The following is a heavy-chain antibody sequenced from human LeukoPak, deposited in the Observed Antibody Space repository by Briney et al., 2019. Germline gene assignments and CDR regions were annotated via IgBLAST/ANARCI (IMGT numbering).Heavy chain of an antibody. J-gene: IGHJ6*02. Sequence: GSLRLSCAASGFTVSSNYMSWVRQAPGKGLEWVSVIYSGGSTYYADSVKGRFTISRDNSKSTLCLQMNSLRAEDTAVYYCARDIPYYGMDVWGQGTTVTVSS. D-gene: IGHD2-2*02. CDR2: IYSGGST. V-gene: IGHV3-66*01. CDR1: GFTVSSNY. CDR3: ARDIPYYGMDV.